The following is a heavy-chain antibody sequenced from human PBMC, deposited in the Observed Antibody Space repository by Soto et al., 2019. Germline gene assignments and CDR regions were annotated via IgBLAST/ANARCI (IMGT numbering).Heavy chain of an antibody. CDR3: ARVQGSGSYYGSYYYYGMDV. CDR2: IIPIFGTA. Sequence: ASVKVSCKASGGTFSSYAISWVRQAPGQGLEWMGGIIPIFGTANYAQKFQGRVTITADESTSTAYMELSSLRSEDTAVYYCARVQGSGSYYGSYYYYGMDVWGQGTTVTVSS. J-gene: IGHJ6*02. D-gene: IGHD3-10*01. V-gene: IGHV1-69*13. CDR1: GGTFSSYA.